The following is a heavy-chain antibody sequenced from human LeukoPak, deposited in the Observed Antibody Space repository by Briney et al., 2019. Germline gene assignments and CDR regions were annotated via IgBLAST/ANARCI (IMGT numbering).Heavy chain of an antibody. J-gene: IGHJ6*02. Sequence: SVKVSCKASGGTFSSYAISWVRQAPGRGLEWMGGIIPIFGTTNYAQKFQGRVTITADESTSTAYMELSSLRSEDTAVYYCARGRDPYDSSGYYYDSYYYGMDVWGQGTTVTVSS. D-gene: IGHD3-22*01. CDR3: ARGRDPYDSSGYYYDSYYYGMDV. V-gene: IGHV1-69*01. CDR2: IIPIFGTT. CDR1: GGTFSSYA.